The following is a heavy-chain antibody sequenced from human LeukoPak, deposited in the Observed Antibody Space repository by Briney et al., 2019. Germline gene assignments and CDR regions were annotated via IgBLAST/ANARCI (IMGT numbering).Heavy chain of an antibody. V-gene: IGHV4-38-2*02. CDR3: ARGAFGVLLSAFDI. J-gene: IGHJ3*02. Sequence: SETLSLTCTVSGYSISSGYYWVWIRQPPGKGLEWIGNIYHSGSTYSNPSLKSRVIISVDTSKNQFSLKLSSVTAADTAVYWCARGAFGVLLSAFDIWGQGTMVTVSS. CDR2: IYHSGST. CDR1: GYSISSGYY. D-gene: IGHD3-3*01.